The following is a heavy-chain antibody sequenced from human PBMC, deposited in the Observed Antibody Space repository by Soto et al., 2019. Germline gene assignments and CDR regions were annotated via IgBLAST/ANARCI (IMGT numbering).Heavy chain of an antibody. Sequence: GGSLRLSCAASGFTFTNAWMSWVRQAPGKGLEWVGRIKSKTYGGTTDYASPVKGRFTISRDDSRDRLYLQMNSLKTEDTAFYYCTTDYVGFFDYWGQGTLVTVSS. D-gene: IGHD3-16*01. CDR3: TTDYVGFFDY. CDR2: IKSKTYGGTT. J-gene: IGHJ4*02. CDR1: GFTFTNAW. V-gene: IGHV3-15*01.